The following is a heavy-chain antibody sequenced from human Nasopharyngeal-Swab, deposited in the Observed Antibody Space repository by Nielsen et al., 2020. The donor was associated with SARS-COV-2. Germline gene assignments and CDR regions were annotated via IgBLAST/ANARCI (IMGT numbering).Heavy chain of an antibody. CDR2: IYYSGRT. V-gene: IGHV4-39*07. D-gene: IGHD1-14*01. CDR3: AREGAGSETIYYYYMDV. J-gene: IGHJ6*03. Sequence: WIRQPPGNGLEGIGSIYYSGRTYYNPSLKSRVTISVDTSKNQFSLKLSSETAADTAVYYCAREGAGSETIYYYYMDVWGKGTTVTVSS.